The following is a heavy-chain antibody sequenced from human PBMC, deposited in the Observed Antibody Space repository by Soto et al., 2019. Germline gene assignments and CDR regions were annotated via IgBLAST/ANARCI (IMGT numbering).Heavy chain of an antibody. D-gene: IGHD4-17*01. J-gene: IGHJ4*02. V-gene: IGHV1-69*01. CDR2: IIPIFGTA. Sequence: QVQLVQSGAEVKKPGSSVKVSCKASGGTFSSYAISWVRQAPGQGLEWMGGIIPIFGTANYAQKFQGRVTITADESTSTAYMELSSLRSEDTAVYYCATPAPAAVHAPYGDYSFDYWGQGTLVTVSS. CDR1: GGTFSSYA. CDR3: ATPAPAAVHAPYGDYSFDY.